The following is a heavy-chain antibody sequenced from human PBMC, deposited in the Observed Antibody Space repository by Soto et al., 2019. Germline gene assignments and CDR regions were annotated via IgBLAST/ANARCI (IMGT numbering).Heavy chain of an antibody. CDR2: ISGSGVST. CDR1: SFTFSTYA. V-gene: IGHV3-23*01. CDR3: ARGGASSLIDTFDI. D-gene: IGHD1-26*01. J-gene: IGHJ3*02. Sequence: PXGSLRLSCAASSFTFSTYARSWVRQAPGKGLEWVSTISGSGVSTHYADSVKGRFTISRDNSKNTLYLQVNSLRDEDTAVYYCARGGASSLIDTFDICGQGATVTVSS.